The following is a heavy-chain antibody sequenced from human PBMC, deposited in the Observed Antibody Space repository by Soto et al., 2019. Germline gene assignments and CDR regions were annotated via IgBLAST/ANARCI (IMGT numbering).Heavy chain of an antibody. J-gene: IGHJ4*02. Sequence: QVQLVQSGAEVKKPGSSVKVSCKASGGTFSSSSINWVRQAPGQGLEWMGEIIPIFGTANYAQKFQGGVTITADESTSTAYMELSSLRSEDTAVYYCARDGGRHSGGIDYWGQGTLVTVSS. D-gene: IGHD1-26*01. V-gene: IGHV1-69*01. CDR2: IIPIFGTA. CDR3: ARDGGRHSGGIDY. CDR1: GGTFSSSS.